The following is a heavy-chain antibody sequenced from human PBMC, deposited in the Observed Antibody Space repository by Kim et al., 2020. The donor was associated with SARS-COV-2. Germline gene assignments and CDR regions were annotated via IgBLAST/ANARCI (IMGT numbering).Heavy chain of an antibody. Sequence: GGSLRLSCVGSGFKFSLYTMHWVRQAPGKGLEWVSCLSSSSRAISYADSVKGRFTISRDNAKNSVDLQMNSLRAEDTAIYYCARAVMVRGSVDLWGQGPLVTVSS. V-gene: IGHV3-48*04. D-gene: IGHD3-10*01. CDR1: GFKFSLYT. CDR2: LSSSSRAI. J-gene: IGHJ4*01. CDR3: ARAVMVRGSVDL.